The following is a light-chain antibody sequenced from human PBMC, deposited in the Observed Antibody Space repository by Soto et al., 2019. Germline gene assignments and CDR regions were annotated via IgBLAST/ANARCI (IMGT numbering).Light chain of an antibody. CDR1: SSDIGAYKY. J-gene: IGLJ2*01. V-gene: IGLV2-14*03. Sequence: QSVLTQPASVSGSPGQSITISCSGTSSDIGAYKYVSWYQHHPGKAPKLIIYDVTNRPSGVYDRFSGSKSGNTASLTISGLQAEDEALYYCSSHARIIPAFFGGGTKLTVL. CDR2: DVT. CDR3: SSHARIIPAF.